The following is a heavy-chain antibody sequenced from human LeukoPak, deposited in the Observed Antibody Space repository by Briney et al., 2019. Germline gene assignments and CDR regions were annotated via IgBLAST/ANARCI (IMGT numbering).Heavy chain of an antibody. CDR1: GYTFTSYG. Sequence: ASVKVSCKASGYTFTSYGISWVRQAPGQGLEWMGGIIPIFGTANYAQKFQGRVTITADESTSTAYMELSSLRSEDTAVYYCARAHFVNAAEGPFDPWGQGTLVTVSS. J-gene: IGHJ5*02. V-gene: IGHV1-69*13. CDR3: ARAHFVNAAEGPFDP. D-gene: IGHD2/OR15-2a*01. CDR2: IIPIFGTA.